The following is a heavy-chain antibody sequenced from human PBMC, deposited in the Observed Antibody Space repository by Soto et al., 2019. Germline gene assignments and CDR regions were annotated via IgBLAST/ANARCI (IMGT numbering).Heavy chain of an antibody. D-gene: IGHD3-16*01. CDR1: GFTFSAYG. J-gene: IGHJ3*02. CDR3: ARGGSFDI. Sequence: GGSLRLSCAASGFTFSAYGIHWVRQAPDKGLEWVALITSDGNYESFADSVKGRFTISRDNSNSIVYLQMNSLRIEDSGVYYCARGGSFDIWGQGTMVTVSS. CDR2: ITSDGNYE. V-gene: IGHV3-30*03.